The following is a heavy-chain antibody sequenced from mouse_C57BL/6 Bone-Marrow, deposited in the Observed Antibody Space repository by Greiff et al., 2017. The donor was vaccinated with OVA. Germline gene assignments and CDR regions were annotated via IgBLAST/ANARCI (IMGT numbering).Heavy chain of an antibody. V-gene: IGHV1-81*01. D-gene: IGHD2-3*01. Sequence: VKVVESGAELARPGASVKLSCKASGYTFTSYGISWVKQRTGQGLEWIGEIYPRSGNTYYNEKFKGKATLTADKSSSTAYMELRSLTSEDSAVYFCARDGYYDYFDSWGQGTTLTVSS. CDR2: IYPRSGNT. CDR1: GYTFTSYG. CDR3: ARDGYYDYFDS. J-gene: IGHJ2*01.